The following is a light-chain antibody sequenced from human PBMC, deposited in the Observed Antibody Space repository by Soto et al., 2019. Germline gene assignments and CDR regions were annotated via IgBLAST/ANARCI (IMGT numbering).Light chain of an antibody. CDR1: SSDVGSYNY. CDR2: DVS. CDR3: SSYTTSSTHVV. J-gene: IGLJ2*01. V-gene: IGLV2-14*01. Sequence: QSALTQPASVSGSPGQSITISCTGTSSDVGSYNYVSWYQQYPGKAPKLMIYDVSNRPSWVSYRFSGSKSGNTASLTISGLQAEDEADYSCSSYTTSSTHVVFGGGTKLTVL.